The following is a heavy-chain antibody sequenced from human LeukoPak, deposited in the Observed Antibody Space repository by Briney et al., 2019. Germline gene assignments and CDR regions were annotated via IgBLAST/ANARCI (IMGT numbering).Heavy chain of an antibody. J-gene: IGHJ4*02. V-gene: IGHV3-7*01. CDR1: GFTFTNYW. D-gene: IGHD6-13*01. Sequence: GRCLRPSCAASGFTFTNYWMTWVRQAPGKGLERVANIRQDGDEKYYLHSVEGRFTISRDNVKNSLYLQMDSLRAEDTAVYYCARDKVKSSTYGSFFDYWGQGTLVTVSS. CDR3: ARDKVKSSTYGSFFDY. CDR2: IRQDGDEK.